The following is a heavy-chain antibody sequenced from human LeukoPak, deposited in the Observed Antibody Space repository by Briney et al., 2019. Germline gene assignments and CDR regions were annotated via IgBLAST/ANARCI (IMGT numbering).Heavy chain of an antibody. V-gene: IGHV1-2*02. Sequence: GASVKVSCKASGYTFTDYYIHWVRQAPGQGLEWMGWINPNGGGTYYAQKFQGRVTMTRDTSTSTAYMDLSRLRSDDTAVYYCARGGGSIFGVLNEWGQGTLVTVSS. J-gene: IGHJ4*02. CDR2: INPNGGGT. D-gene: IGHD3-3*01. CDR3: ARGGGSIFGVLNE. CDR1: GYTFTDYY.